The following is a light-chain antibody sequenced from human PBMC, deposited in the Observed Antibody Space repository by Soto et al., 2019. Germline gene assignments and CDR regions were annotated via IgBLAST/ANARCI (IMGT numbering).Light chain of an antibody. J-gene: IGLJ1*01. CDR2: EAN. Sequence: QSALTQPASVSGSPGQSLTISCTGTNNDVGTYDFVSWYQQHPGKAPKLLIYEANKRPSGVSSRFSGSKSGNTASLTISGLQAEDEADYYCCSYAGSTTDVFGTGTKLTVL. CDR1: NNDVGTYDF. V-gene: IGLV2-23*01. CDR3: CSYAGSTTDV.